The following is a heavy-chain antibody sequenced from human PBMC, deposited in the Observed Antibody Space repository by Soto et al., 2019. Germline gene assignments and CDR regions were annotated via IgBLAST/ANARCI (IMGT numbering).Heavy chain of an antibody. D-gene: IGHD6-13*01. CDR2: IYYSGST. CDR3: AIDIIAAAGYTENNWFDP. V-gene: IGHV4-31*03. Sequence: PSETLSLTCTVSGGSISSGGYYWSWIRQHPGKGLEWIGYIYYSGSTYYNPSLKSRVTISVDTSKNQFSLKLSSVTAADTAVYYCAIDIIAAAGYTENNWFDPWGQGTLVTVSS. CDR1: GGSISSGGYY. J-gene: IGHJ5*02.